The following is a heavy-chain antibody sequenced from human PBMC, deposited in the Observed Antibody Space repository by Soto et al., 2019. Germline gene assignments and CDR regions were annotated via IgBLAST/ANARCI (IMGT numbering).Heavy chain of an antibody. D-gene: IGHD6-13*01. CDR3: SRQGMADHKYYSSYLDV. J-gene: IGHJ6*02. CDR2: ISSDATNK. Sequence: QVQLVESGGGVVQPGRSLRLSCAASGFTFRDYAMHWVRQAPGKGLEWVTLISSDATNKYLADSVKGRFTISRDNSKNTLYLQMISLIVEDTGLYYCSRQGMADHKYYSSYLDVWGQGTRV. CDR1: GFTFRDYA. V-gene: IGHV3-30-3*01.